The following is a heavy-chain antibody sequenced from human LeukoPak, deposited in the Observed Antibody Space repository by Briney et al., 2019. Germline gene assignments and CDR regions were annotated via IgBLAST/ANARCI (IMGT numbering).Heavy chain of an antibody. CDR2: ISSSSSTI. Sequence: GSLRLSCAASGFTFSSYSMNWVRQAPGKGLEWVSYISSSSSTIYYADSVKGRFTISRDNAKNSLYLQMNSLRAEDTAVYYCARDSPQGVVVPAAMDYWGQGTLVTVSS. V-gene: IGHV3-48*04. CDR1: GFTFSSYS. CDR3: ARDSPQGVVVPAAMDY. D-gene: IGHD2-2*01. J-gene: IGHJ4*02.